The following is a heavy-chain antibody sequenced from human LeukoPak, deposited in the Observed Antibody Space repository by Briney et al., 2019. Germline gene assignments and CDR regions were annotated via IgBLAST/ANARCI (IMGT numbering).Heavy chain of an antibody. CDR1: GFTFSSYW. D-gene: IGHD3/OR15-3a*01. Sequence: PGGSLTLSCAASGFTFSSYWMHWVRHAPGKGLVWVSHISSCGSSTSYADSVKGRFPISRDNAKNTPYLQMNSLRAEDTAVYYCAREDSYYYHRMDVWGEGTTVSVP. CDR2: ISSCGSST. V-gene: IGHV3-74*01. J-gene: IGHJ6*02. CDR3: AREDSYYYHRMDV.